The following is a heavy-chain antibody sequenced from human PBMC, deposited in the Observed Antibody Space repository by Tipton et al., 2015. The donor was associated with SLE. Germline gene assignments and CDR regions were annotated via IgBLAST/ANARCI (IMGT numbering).Heavy chain of an antibody. D-gene: IGHD3-10*01. J-gene: IGHJ6*03. CDR3: ARGRITMVRGRRSYYYMDV. CDR2: IYHSGST. V-gene: IGHV4-31*03. CDR1: ADSISSGGGYY. Sequence: TLSLTCTVSADSISSGGGYYCTWIRQHPGKGLEWIGNIYHSGSTYYNPSLKSRLTISVDTSKNQFSLKLSSVTAADTAVYYCARGRITMVRGRRSYYYMDVWGKGTTVTVSS.